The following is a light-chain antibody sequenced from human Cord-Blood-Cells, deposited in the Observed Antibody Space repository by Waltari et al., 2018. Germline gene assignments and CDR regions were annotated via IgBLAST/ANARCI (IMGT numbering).Light chain of an antibody. J-gene: IGKJ2*01. V-gene: IGKV1-39*01. Sequence: DIQITQSPSFLSASVGDIVTITCRASQSISSYLNWYQQKPGKAPKLLIYAASSLQSGVPSRFSGSGSGTDFTLTISSLQPEDFATYYCQQSYSTPYTFGQGTKLEIK. CDR2: AAS. CDR1: QSISSY. CDR3: QQSYSTPYT.